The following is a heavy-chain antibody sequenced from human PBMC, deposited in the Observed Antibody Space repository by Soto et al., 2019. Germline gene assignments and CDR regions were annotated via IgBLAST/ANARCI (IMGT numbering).Heavy chain of an antibody. D-gene: IGHD4-17*01. J-gene: IGHJ4*02. Sequence: EVQLVESGGGLVQSGRSLRLSCAASGFRFDDYAMHWVRQAPGKGLEWISGISWNHVTTGYADSVKGRFTISRDNAKNSLLLEMKSLTAEDTAVYYCAKDIDAVGTTVTHFDNWGQGTQVTVSS. CDR1: GFRFDDYA. V-gene: IGHV3-9*01. CDR3: AKDIDAVGTTVTHFDN. CDR2: ISWNHVTT.